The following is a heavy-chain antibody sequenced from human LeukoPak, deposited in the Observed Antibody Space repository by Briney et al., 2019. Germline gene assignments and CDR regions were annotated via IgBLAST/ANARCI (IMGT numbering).Heavy chain of an antibody. CDR2: IKQDGSEK. J-gene: IGHJ4*02. CDR3: ARDQGRQVVDY. Sequence: GGSLRLSCAASGFTFSSYWMSWVRQAPGKGLEWVANIKQDGSEKYYVDSVKGRFTISRDNAKNSLYLQMDSLRAEDTAVYYCARDQGRQVVDYWGQGTLVTVSS. D-gene: IGHD3-10*01. V-gene: IGHV3-7*01. CDR1: GFTFSSYW.